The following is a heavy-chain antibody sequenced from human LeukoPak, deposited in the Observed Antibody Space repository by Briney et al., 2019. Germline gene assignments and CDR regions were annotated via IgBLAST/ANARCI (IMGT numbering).Heavy chain of an antibody. D-gene: IGHD3-9*01. CDR2: FDPEDGET. CDR3: ATDSRSPRYDILTGFDAFDI. J-gene: IGHJ3*02. Sequence: ASVKVSCKVSGYTLTELSMLWVRQAPGKGLEWMGGFDPEDGETIYAQKFQGRVTMTEDTSTDTAYMELSSLRSEDTAVYYCATDSRSPRYDILTGFDAFDIWGQGTMVTVSS. CDR1: GYTLTELS. V-gene: IGHV1-24*01.